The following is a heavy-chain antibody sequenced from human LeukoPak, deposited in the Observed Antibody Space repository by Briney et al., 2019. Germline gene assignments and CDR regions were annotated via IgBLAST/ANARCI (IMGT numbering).Heavy chain of an antibody. J-gene: IGHJ4*02. CDR2: ISSSGTI. CDR1: GFTFSTYS. V-gene: IGHV3-48*01. Sequence: GGSLRLSCAASGFTFSTYSMNWVRQAPGKGLEWVSYISSSGTIYYADSVKGRFTISRDNANNSLYLQMDSLRVEDTAVYYCARYCSSISCYEHWGQGTLVTVSP. CDR3: ARYCSSISCYEH. D-gene: IGHD2-2*01.